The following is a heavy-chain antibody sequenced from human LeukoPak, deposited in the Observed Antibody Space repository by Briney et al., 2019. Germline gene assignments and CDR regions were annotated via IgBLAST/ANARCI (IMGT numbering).Heavy chain of an antibody. J-gene: IGHJ6*02. V-gene: IGHV3-30*03. CDR3: ARDYGDRPPYYYGMDV. Sequence: GGSLRLSCAASGFTFSSFGMHWVRQAPGKGLEWVAAISNDASKNYYADSVNGRFTISRDNSKNTLYLQMNSLRAEDTAVYYCARDYGDRPPYYYGMDVWGQGTTVTVSS. CDR1: GFTFSSFG. D-gene: IGHD4-17*01. CDR2: ISNDASKN.